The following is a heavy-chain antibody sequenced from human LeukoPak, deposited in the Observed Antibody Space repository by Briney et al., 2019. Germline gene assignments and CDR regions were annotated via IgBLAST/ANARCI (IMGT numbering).Heavy chain of an antibody. J-gene: IGHJ4*02. CDR1: GGSISSYY. CDR2: IQISGNT. V-gene: IGHV4-4*07. D-gene: IGHD6-19*01. CDR3: ASGGVAGRCPLDY. Sequence: SETLSLTCTVSGGSISSYYCSWIRQPAGKGLEWIGRIQISGNTNYNPSLKSRATMSVDTSKNQFSLKLTSVTAADTAVYYCASGGVAGRCPLDYWGQGTLVTVSS.